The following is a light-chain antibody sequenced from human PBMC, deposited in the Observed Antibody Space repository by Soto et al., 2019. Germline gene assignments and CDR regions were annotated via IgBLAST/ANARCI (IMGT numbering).Light chain of an antibody. CDR2: TAS. Sequence: DILMTQSPSSLSASVGDRVTITCRASQGINSYLAWYQQKPGKVPQLLIYTASSLQSGVPSRFSGSGSGTDFTLSISRLEPEDFAVYYCQQYGSSLITFGQGTRLEIK. CDR3: QQYGSSLIT. V-gene: IGKV1-9*01. J-gene: IGKJ5*01. CDR1: QGINSY.